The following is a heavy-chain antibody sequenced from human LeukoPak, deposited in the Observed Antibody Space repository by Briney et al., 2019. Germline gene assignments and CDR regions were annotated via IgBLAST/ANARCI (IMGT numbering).Heavy chain of an antibody. CDR1: GGSFSGYY. J-gene: IGHJ4*02. CDR2: INHSGST. V-gene: IGHV4-34*01. CDR3: AREAVDTAMVTRYYFDY. D-gene: IGHD5-18*01. Sequence: SETLSLTCAVYGGSFSGYYWSWIRQPPGKGLEWIGEINHSGSTNYNPSLKSRVTISVDTSKNQFSLKLSSVTAADTAVYYCAREAVDTAMVTRYYFDYWGQGTLVTVSS.